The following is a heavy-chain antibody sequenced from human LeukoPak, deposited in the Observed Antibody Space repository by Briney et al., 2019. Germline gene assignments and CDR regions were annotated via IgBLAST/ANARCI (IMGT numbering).Heavy chain of an antibody. CDR1: GFTFSSYE. CDR2: ITGSGDTI. J-gene: IGHJ4*02. V-gene: IGHV3-48*03. Sequence: GGSLRLSCSASGFTFSSYEMNWVRQAPGKGLKWISYITGSGDTIYYADSVKGRFTISRDNAKNSLFLQMNSLTADDTAVYYCARERTTIVSGTTIGAHWGQGTLVTVSS. CDR3: ARERTTIVSGTTIGAH. D-gene: IGHD2/OR15-2a*01.